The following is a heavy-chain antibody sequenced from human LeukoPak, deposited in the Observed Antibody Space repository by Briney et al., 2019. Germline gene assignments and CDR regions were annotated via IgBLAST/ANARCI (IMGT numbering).Heavy chain of an antibody. J-gene: IGHJ4*02. CDR1: GYTFNDYY. Sequence: GASVKVSCKASGYTFNDYYLHWVRQAPGQGLEWMGWINPNNGGIKYAQKFQGRVTMTRDTSISTAYMELSSLKSDDTAVYYCATDCGGDCYSRYWGQGTLVTVSS. CDR3: ATDCGGDCYSRY. V-gene: IGHV1-2*02. CDR2: INPNNGGI. D-gene: IGHD2-21*02.